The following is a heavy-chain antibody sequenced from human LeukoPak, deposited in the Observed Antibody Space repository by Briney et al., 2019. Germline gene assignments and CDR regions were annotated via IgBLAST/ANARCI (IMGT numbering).Heavy chain of an antibody. V-gene: IGHV3-48*01. D-gene: IGHD3-22*01. J-gene: IGHJ6*02. Sequence: PGGSLRLSCAASGFTFSSYSMNWVRQAPGKGLEWVSYISSSSSTIYYADSVKGRFTISRDNAKNSLYLQMNSLRAEDTAVYYCARRLYYYDSSGEDAWGQGTTVTVSS. CDR3: ARRLYYYDSSGEDA. CDR1: GFTFSSYS. CDR2: ISSSSSTI.